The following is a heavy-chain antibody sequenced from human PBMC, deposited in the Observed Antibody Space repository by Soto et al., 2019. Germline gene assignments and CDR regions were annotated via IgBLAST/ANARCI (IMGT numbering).Heavy chain of an antibody. CDR1: GFTFSSYS. J-gene: IGHJ4*02. CDR2: ISRSNGYT. D-gene: IGHD1-26*01. V-gene: IGHV3-21*01. Sequence: PGGSLRLSCAASGFTFSSYSMNWVRQAPGKGLEWVSSISRSNGYTYYADSVKGRFTISRDNAKNSLYLQMSSLRAEDTAVYYCARVGYSGRYYFDYWGQGTLVTVSS. CDR3: ARVGYSGRYYFDY.